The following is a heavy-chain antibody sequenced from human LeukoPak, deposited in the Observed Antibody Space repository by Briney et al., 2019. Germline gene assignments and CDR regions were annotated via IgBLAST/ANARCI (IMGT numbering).Heavy chain of an antibody. CDR2: IYYSGST. D-gene: IGHD3/OR15-3a*01. CDR3: ARSHSVWTSFDY. CDR1: SGSISSYY. Sequence: SSETLSLTCTVSSGSISSYYWSWIRQPPGAGLEWIGHIYYSGSTNYNPSLKSRVTISVDTSKNQFSLKLNSVTAADTAVYYCARSHSVWTSFDYWGQGTLVTVSS. J-gene: IGHJ4*02. V-gene: IGHV4-59*01.